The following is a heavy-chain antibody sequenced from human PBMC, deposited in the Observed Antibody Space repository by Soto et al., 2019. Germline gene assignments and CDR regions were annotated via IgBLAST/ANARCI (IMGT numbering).Heavy chain of an antibody. V-gene: IGHV1-18*01. J-gene: IGHJ4*02. CDR3: ARDQADSSSWYSDY. Sequence: ASVKVSCKASGYTFTSYGISWVRQAPGQGLEWMGWISAYNGNTNYAQKLQGRVTMTTDTSTSTAYMELRSLKSDDTAVYYGARDQADSSSWYSDYWGQGTLVTVSS. CDR1: GYTFTSYG. D-gene: IGHD6-13*01. CDR2: ISAYNGNT.